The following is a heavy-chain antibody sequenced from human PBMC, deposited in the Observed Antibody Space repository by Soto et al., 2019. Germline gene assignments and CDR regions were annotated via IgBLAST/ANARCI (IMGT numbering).Heavy chain of an antibody. CDR2: MLYSGLT. D-gene: IGHD2-15*01. Sequence: SETLSLTCTVSGGSISSSSYYWAWIRQPPGKGLEWIGSMLYSGLTYYNPSLKSRVTLSVDTSKNQFSVRLNSVTASDTAVYYCAPLTVSLSGPYGIHVWGQGTTVTVSS. J-gene: IGHJ6*02. V-gene: IGHV4-39*01. CDR3: APLTVSLSGPYGIHV. CDR1: GGSISSSSYY.